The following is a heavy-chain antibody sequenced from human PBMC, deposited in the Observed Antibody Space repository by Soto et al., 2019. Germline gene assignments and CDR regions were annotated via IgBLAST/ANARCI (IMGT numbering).Heavy chain of an antibody. D-gene: IGHD3-22*01. J-gene: IGHJ4*02. V-gene: IGHV1-3*01. CDR2: INAGNGNT. Sequence: ASVKGSCKASGYTFTSYARHWGRQAPGQRLEWMGWINAGNGNTKYSQKFQGRVTITRDTSASTAYMELSSLRSEDTAVYYCARGSGYYYWDDYWGQGTLVTVSS. CDR1: GYTFTSYA. CDR3: ARGSGYYYWDDY.